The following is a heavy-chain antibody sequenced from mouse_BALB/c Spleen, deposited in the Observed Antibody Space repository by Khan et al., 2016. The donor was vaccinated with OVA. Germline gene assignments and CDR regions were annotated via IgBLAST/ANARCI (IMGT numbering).Heavy chain of an antibody. CDR1: GFTFSAYC. Sequence: EVQLVESGGDLVKPGGSLRLSCAASGFTFSAYCMAWVRQAPDNRLEWVATIISDGGYTYYPDTVKGRFTISRNNAENTLSLQMSSLKSEDTAVYYCAYDLNWSFDDWGAGTLVTVSA. V-gene: IGHV5-6*01. CDR2: IISDGGYT. CDR3: AYDLNWSFDD. D-gene: IGHD2-13*01. J-gene: IGHJ3*01.